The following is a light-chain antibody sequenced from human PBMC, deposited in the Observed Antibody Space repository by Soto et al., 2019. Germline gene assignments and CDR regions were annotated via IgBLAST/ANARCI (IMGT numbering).Light chain of an antibody. Sequence: DIQMTQSPSSLSASVGDRVSITCRASETISSNYLNWYQQKPGKAPKLLVYAASILHAGVPSSFTGSGFDTDFTLTISSLQPEDFAMYYCQQSFDTPYTFGQGTKVEI. CDR1: ETISSNY. CDR2: AAS. CDR3: QQSFDTPYT. V-gene: IGKV1-39*01. J-gene: IGKJ2*01.